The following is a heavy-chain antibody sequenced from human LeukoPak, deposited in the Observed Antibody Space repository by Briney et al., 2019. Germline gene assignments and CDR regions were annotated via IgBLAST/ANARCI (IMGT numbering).Heavy chain of an antibody. J-gene: IGHJ4*02. CDR1: GFTFSSYG. Sequence: GGSLRLSCAASGFTFSSYGMPWVRQAPGKGLEWVAVISYDGSNKYYADSVKGRFTISRDNPKNTLYLQMNSLRAEDTAVYYCAKGEFDYWGQGTLVTVSS. D-gene: IGHD3-10*01. V-gene: IGHV3-30*18. CDR2: ISYDGSNK. CDR3: AKGEFDY.